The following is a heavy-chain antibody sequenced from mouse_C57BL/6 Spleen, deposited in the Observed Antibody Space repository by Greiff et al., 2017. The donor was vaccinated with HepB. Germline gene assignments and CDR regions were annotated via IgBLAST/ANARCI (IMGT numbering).Heavy chain of an antibody. V-gene: IGHV1-69*01. J-gene: IGHJ3*01. CDR3: ARDGYEFAY. CDR2: IDPSDSYT. Sequence: QVQLQQPGAELVMPGASVKLSCKASGYTFTSYWMHWVKQRPGQGPEWIGEIDPSDSYTNYNQKFKGKSTLTVDKSSSTAYMQRSSLTSEDSAVYYCARDGYEFAYWGQGTLVTVSA. D-gene: IGHD2-2*01. CDR1: GYTFTSYW.